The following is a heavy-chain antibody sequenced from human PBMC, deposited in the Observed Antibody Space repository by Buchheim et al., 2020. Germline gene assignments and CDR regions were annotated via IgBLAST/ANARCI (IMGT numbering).Heavy chain of an antibody. CDR1: GFTFSSYG. CDR3: AKEGSNRYYYYYGMDV. V-gene: IGHV3-30*18. J-gene: IGHJ6*04. CDR2: ISYDGSNK. D-gene: IGHD1-14*01. Sequence: QVQLVESGGGVVQPGRSLRLSCAASGFTFSSYGMHWVRQAPGKGLEWVAVISYDGSNKYYADSVKGRFTISRDNSKNTLYLQMNSQRAEDTAVYYCAKEGSNRYYYYYGMDVWGKGTT.